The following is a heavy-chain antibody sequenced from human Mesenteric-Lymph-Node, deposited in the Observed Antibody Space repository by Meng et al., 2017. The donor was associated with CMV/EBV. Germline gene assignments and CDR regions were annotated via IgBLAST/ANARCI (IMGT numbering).Heavy chain of an antibody. CDR1: GGTFSSYA. J-gene: IGHJ6*02. V-gene: IGHV1-69*05. CDR3: ASGGKTDYTKNYYYYYGMDV. Sequence: SVTVSCQASGGTFSSYAISWVRQAPGQGLEWMGGIIPIFGTANYAQKFQGRVTITTDESTSTAYMELSSLRSEDTAVYYCASGGKTDYTKNYYYYYGMDVWGQGTTVTVSS. D-gene: IGHD4-11*01. CDR2: IIPIFGTA.